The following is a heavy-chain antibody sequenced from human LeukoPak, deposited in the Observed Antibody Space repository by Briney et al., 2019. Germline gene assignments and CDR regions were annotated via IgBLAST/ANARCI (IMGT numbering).Heavy chain of an antibody. J-gene: IGHJ4*02. D-gene: IGHD1-1*01. CDR3: ARATGTPPGFDY. CDR1: GGSISSGDYY. V-gene: IGHV4-30-4*08. CDR2: IYYSGST. Sequence: KTSETLSLTCTVSGGSISSGDYYWSWIRKPPGKGLEWIGYIYYSGSTYYNRSLKSRVTISVDTSKNQFSQELSSVTAADTAVYYCARATGTPPGFDYWGQGTLVTVSS.